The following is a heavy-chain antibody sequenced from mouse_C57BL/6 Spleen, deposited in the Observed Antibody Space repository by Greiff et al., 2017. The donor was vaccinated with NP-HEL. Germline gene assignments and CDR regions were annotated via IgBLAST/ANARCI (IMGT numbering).Heavy chain of an antibody. CDR1: GFTFSDYY. J-gene: IGHJ2*01. CDR3: ARDLDGYSHFDY. CDR2: INYDGSST. V-gene: IGHV5-16*01. Sequence: EVKLMESEGGLVQPGSSMKLSCTASGFTFSDYYMAWVRQVPEKGLEWVANINYDGSSTYYLDSLKSRFIISRDNAKNILYLQMSSLKSEDTATYYCARDLDGYSHFDYWGQGTTLTVSS. D-gene: IGHD2-3*01.